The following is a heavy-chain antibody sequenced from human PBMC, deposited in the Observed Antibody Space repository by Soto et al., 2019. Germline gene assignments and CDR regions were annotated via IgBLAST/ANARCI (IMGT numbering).Heavy chain of an antibody. D-gene: IGHD2-2*01. J-gene: IGHJ6*02. CDR2: IDPIDSYT. Sequence: GESLKISCQGSGYNFASYWISWVRQMPGKGLEWMGRIDPIDSYTNYSPSFQGHVTISADKSISTAYLQWSSLKASDTAMYYCERRYCSSASCPRNYYGMDVCGQGTTVSVSS. CDR1: GYNFASYW. V-gene: IGHV5-10-1*01. CDR3: ERRYCSSASCPRNYYGMDV.